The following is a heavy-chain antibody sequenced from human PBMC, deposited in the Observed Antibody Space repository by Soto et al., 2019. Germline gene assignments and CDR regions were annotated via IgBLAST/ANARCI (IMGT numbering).Heavy chain of an antibody. D-gene: IGHD2-15*01. CDR3: AREGIVVVVAGGPYYYGMAV. CDR1: GGTFSSYA. CDR2: IIPIFGTA. Sequence: QVQLVQSGAEVKKPGSSVKVSCKASGGTFSSYAISWVRQAPGQGLEWMGGIIPIFGTANYAQKFQGRVTITADESTRTAYMELSSLRSEDTAVYYCAREGIVVVVAGGPYYYGMAVWGQGTTVTVSS. V-gene: IGHV1-69*12. J-gene: IGHJ6*02.